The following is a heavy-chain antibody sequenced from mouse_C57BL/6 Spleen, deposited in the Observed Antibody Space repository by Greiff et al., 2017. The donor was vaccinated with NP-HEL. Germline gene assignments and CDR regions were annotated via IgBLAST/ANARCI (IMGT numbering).Heavy chain of an antibody. D-gene: IGHD2-2*01. CDR3: ARGKENYGFSY. CDR2: ISDGGSYT. J-gene: IGHJ2*01. Sequence: EVHLVESGGGLVKPGGSLKLSCAASGFTFSSYAMSWVRQTPEKRLEWVATISDGGSYTYYPDNVKGRFTISRDNAKNNLYLQMSHLKSEDTAMYYCARGKENYGFSYWGQGTTLTVSS. CDR1: GFTFSSYA. V-gene: IGHV5-4*01.